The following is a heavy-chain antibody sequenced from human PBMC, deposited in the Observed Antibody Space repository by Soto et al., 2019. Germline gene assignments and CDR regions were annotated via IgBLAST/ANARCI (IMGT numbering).Heavy chain of an antibody. V-gene: IGHV3-30*18. CDR3: AKEPGGGYSGYDLDYYYGMDA. J-gene: IGHJ6*02. Sequence: GGSLRLSCAVSGFTFSSYSMHWVRQAPGKGLEWVAVISYDGSNKYYADSVKGRFTISRDNSKNTLYLQMNSLRAEDTAVYYCAKEPGGGYSGYDLDYYYGMDAWGQGTTVTVSS. D-gene: IGHD5-12*01. CDR1: GFTFSSYS. CDR2: ISYDGSNK.